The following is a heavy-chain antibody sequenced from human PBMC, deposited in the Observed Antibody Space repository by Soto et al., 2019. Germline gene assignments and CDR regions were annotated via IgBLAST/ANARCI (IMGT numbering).Heavy chain of an antibody. CDR1: GYSFTSYW. CDR3: ARQIDYVFSYFDY. J-gene: IGHJ4*02. V-gene: IGHV5-51*01. Sequence: LGESLKISCKGSGYSFTSYWIGWVRQMPGKGLEWIGIIYPGDSDTRYSPSFQGQVTISADKSVSTAYLQWSSLEASDTAMYYCARQIDYVFSYFDYWGQGTLVTVSS. D-gene: IGHD3-3*01. CDR2: IYPGDSDT.